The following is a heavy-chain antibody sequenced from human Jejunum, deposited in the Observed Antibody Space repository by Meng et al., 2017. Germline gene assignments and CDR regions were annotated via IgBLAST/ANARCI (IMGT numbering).Heavy chain of an antibody. CDR1: GFTFSNYC. D-gene: IGHD3-16*01. V-gene: IGHV3-7*01. J-gene: IGHJ3*02. CDR3: AKEWGWGFDI. Sequence: GKSLKLSCAASGFTFSNYCMSWVRQAPGKGLEWLANIKKDGSDKYYVDSVRGRFTISRDKCNNSLYLQMNSLRDEDTAVYYRAKEWGWGFDIWGQGTLVTVSS. CDR2: IKKDGSDK.